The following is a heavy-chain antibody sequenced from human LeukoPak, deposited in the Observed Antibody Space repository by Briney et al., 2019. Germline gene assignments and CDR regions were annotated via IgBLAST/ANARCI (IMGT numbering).Heavy chain of an antibody. D-gene: IGHD4-17*01. CDR1: GYTFTCYY. Sequence: GASVKVSCKASGYTFTCYYMHWVRQAPGQGLEWMGWINPNSGGTNYAQKFQGRITMTRDTSISTAYMELSRLRSDDTAVYYCAREGGSDYGAFDIWGQGTMVTVSS. J-gene: IGHJ3*02. CDR2: INPNSGGT. CDR3: AREGGSDYGAFDI. V-gene: IGHV1-2*02.